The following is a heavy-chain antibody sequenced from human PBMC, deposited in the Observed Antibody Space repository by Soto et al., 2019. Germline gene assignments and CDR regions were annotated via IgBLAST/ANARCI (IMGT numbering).Heavy chain of an antibody. CDR2: INHSGST. J-gene: IGHJ5*02. V-gene: IGHV4-34*01. CDR1: GGSFSGYY. Sequence: SETLSLTCAVYGGSFSGYYWSWIRQPPGKGLEWFGEINHSGSTNYNPSLKSRVTISVDTSKNQFSLKLSSVTAADTAVYYCARMLVYYYGSGISGHRSWFDPWGQGTLVTVSS. D-gene: IGHD3-10*01. CDR3: ARMLVYYYGSGISGHRSWFDP.